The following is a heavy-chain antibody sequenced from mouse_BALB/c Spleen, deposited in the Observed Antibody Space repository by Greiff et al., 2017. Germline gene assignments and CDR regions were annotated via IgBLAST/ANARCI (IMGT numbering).Heavy chain of an antibody. V-gene: IGHV2-2*02. CDR3: AVYGSSLMDY. D-gene: IGHD1-1*01. J-gene: IGHJ4*01. CDR2: ICSGGST. CDR1: GFSFTSYG. Sequence: VQLQQSGPGLVQPSQSLSISCTASGFSFTSYGVHWVRQSPGKGLEWLGVICSGGSTDYYAAFISRLSIIKDNSTSHVFFRMNSLQANDTAKYYCAVYGSSLMDYWGQGTSVTVSS.